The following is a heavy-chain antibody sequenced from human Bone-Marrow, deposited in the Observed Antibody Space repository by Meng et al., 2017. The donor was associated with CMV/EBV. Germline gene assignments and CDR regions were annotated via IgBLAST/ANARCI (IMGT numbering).Heavy chain of an antibody. D-gene: IGHD3-22*01. CDR3: ARVRPPALISGYYPY. CDR2: ISYDGSNK. V-gene: IGHV3-30-3*01. J-gene: IGHJ4*02. CDR1: GFTFSSYA. Sequence: GGSLRLSCAASGFTFSSYAMHWVRQAPGKGLEWVAVISYDGSNKYYADSVKGRFTISRDNSKNTLYLQMNSLRAEDTAVYYCARVRPPALISGYYPYWGQGTLVTVSS.